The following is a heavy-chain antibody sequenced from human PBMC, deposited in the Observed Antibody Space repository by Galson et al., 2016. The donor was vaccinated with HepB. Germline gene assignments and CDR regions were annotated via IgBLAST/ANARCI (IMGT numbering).Heavy chain of an antibody. CDR1: GGSFSGYF. CDR3: ARGLAFDI. J-gene: IGHJ3*02. CDR2: INHSGST. Sequence: ETLSLTCAVYGGSFSGYFWNWIRQPPGKGLEWIGEINHSGSTNYNPSLKSRVTISIDTSKNQFSLRLSSVTAADTAVYYCARGLAFDIWGQGTMVTVSS. V-gene: IGHV4-34*01.